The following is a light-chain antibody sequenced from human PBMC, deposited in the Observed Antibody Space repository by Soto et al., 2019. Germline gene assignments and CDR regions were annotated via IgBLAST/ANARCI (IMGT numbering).Light chain of an antibody. V-gene: IGLV2-14*01. CDR2: EVS. CDR1: SSDVGGYNY. J-gene: IGLJ1*01. CDR3: AAWDDSLNGLYV. Sequence: QSALTQPASVSGSPGQSITISCTGSSSDVGGYNYVSWYQQHPGKAPKLMIYEVSNRPSGISNRFSGSKSGNTASLTLSGLQAEDEADYYCAAWDDSLNGLYVFGTGTKLTVL.